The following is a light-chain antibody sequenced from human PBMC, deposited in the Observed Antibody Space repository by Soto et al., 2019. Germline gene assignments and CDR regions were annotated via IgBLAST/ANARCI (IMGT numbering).Light chain of an antibody. V-gene: IGKV1D-12*01. Sequence: DIQMTQSPSSVSASVGDRITITCRASQDISSWLAWYQQKPGKAPKLLIYVASGLQSGVPSRFSGSGSGTDFTLTISSLQPEDFATYYCQQTNTFPIAFGQGTQLEIK. CDR3: QQTNTFPIA. J-gene: IGKJ5*01. CDR1: QDISSW. CDR2: VAS.